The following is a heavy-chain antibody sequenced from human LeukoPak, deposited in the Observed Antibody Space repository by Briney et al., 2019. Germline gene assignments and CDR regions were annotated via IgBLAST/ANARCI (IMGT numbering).Heavy chain of an antibody. CDR2: INTDGSSP. CDR3: ARSREPGRDGDY. D-gene: IGHD5-24*01. J-gene: IGHJ4*02. V-gene: IGHV3-74*01. Sequence: GGSLRLSCAASGFTFPSYWMHWVRQSPGKGLVWVSRINTDGSSPSYADSVKGRFTISRDNAKNTLFLQMNSLRAEDTAVYYCARSREPGRDGDYWGQGTLVTVSS. CDR1: GFTFPSYW.